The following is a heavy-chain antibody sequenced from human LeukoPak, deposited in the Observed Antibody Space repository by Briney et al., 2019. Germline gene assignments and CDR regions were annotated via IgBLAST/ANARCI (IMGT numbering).Heavy chain of an antibody. V-gene: IGHV4-61*02. J-gene: IGHJ4*02. CDR1: GGSISSGSYY. D-gene: IGHD1-26*01. CDR3: ARAYPIVY. CDR2: IYTSGST. Sequence: SLTLSLTCTVSGGSISSGSYYWSWIRQPAGKGLEWIGRIYTSGSTNYNPSLKSRVTISVDTSKNQFSLKLSSVTAADTAVYYCARAYPIVYWGQGTLVTVSS.